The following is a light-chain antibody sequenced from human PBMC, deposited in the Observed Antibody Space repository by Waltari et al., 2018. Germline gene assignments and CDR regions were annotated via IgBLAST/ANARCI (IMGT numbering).Light chain of an antibody. CDR1: QNINNY. V-gene: IGKV1-39*01. CDR3: HQSSSSPWYT. CDR2: AAS. Sequence: DIRMTQSPSSLSASVGDRVTITCRASQNINNYLNWYQQKPGKAPKLLLYAASTLQRRVPSTFSGSGSGTDFTITISSLQPEDFATYYCHQSSSSPWYTFGQGTKLEI. J-gene: IGKJ2*01.